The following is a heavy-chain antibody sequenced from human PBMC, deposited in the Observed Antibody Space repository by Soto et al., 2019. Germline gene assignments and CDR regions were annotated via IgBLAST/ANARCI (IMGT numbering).Heavy chain of an antibody. CDR1: GFTFDDYA. CDR3: AKDISYYDSSGTFDS. Sequence: SLRLSCAASGFTFDDYAMHWVRQAPGKGLEWVSGISWNSGSIGYADSVKGRFPISRDNAKNSLYLQMNSLRAEDTALYYCAKDISYYDSSGTFDSWGQGTLVTVSS. CDR2: ISWNSGSI. V-gene: IGHV3-9*01. D-gene: IGHD3-22*01. J-gene: IGHJ4*02.